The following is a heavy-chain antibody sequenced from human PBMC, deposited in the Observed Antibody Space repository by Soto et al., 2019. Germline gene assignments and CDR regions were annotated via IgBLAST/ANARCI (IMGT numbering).Heavy chain of an antibody. J-gene: IGHJ4*02. CDR2: ISGSGGAT. CDR3: AKATLRVVHPLVFDH. V-gene: IGHV3-23*01. D-gene: IGHD3-3*01. CDR1: GFSFSSSA. Sequence: XESLRLSCEASGFSFSSSAMNWVRQAPGKGLEWISVISGSGGATYFADSVKGRFTISRDNSKNTLYLQMNSLRAEDTAVYYCAKATLRVVHPLVFDHWGQGSLVTVSS.